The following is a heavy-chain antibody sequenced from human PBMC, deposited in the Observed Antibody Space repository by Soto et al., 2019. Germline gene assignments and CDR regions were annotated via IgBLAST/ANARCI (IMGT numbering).Heavy chain of an antibody. CDR1: GYTFTSYD. V-gene: IGHV1-8*01. CDR2: MNPNSGNT. J-gene: IGHJ6*02. CDR3: ARMYCSSTSCYKAYYYYYGMDV. D-gene: IGHD2-2*02. Sequence: GASVKVSCKVSGYTFTSYDINWVRQATGQGLEWMGWMNPNSGNTGYAQKFQGRVTMTRNTSISTAYMELSSLRSEDTAVYYCARMYCSSTSCYKAYYYYYGMDVWGQGTTVTVSS.